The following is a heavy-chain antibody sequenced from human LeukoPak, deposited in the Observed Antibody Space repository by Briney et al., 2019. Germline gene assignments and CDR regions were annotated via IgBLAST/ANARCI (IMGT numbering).Heavy chain of an antibody. CDR3: ASSNCSSTSCYSRYYYYYYMDV. V-gene: IGHV1-18*01. J-gene: IGHJ6*03. Sequence: RASVKVSCTASGYTFTSYGISWVRQAPGQGLEWMGWISAYNGNTNYARKLQGRVTMTTDTSTSTAYMELRSLRSDDTAVYYCASSNCSSTSCYSRYYYYYYMDVWGKGTTVTVSS. D-gene: IGHD2-2*02. CDR2: ISAYNGNT. CDR1: GYTFTSYG.